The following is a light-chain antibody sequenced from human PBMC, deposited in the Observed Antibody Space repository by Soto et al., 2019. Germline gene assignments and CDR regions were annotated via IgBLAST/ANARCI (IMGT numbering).Light chain of an antibody. V-gene: IGLV4-69*01. CDR3: QTGGPGIVV. CDR1: SGHSSYA. J-gene: IGLJ2*01. CDR2: LNSDGSH. Sequence: QPVLTQSPSASASLGASVKLTCTLSSGHSSYAIAWHQQQPGKGPRYLMKLNSDGSHTKGDGIPDRFSGSNSGAERYLTISRLQSEDEADYYCQTGGPGIVVFGGGTKLTVL.